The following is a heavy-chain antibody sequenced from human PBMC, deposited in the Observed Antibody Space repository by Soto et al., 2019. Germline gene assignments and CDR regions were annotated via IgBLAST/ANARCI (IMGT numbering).Heavy chain of an antibody. V-gene: IGHV3-33*01. J-gene: IGHJ4*02. CDR3: ARDVFTFGGVWQ. CDR2: IWYDGSKK. D-gene: IGHD3-16*01. Sequence: QVHLVESGGGVVQPGRSLRLSCAASGFTFSTYGMHWVRQAPGKGLEWVAVIWYDGSKKYYADSVKGRFTISRDNSKNTPYLQMDSLRAEDTAVYYCARDVFTFGGVWQWGQGTLVTVSS. CDR1: GFTFSTYG.